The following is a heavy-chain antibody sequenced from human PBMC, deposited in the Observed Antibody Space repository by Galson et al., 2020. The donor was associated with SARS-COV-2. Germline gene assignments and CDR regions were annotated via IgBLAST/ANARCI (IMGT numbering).Heavy chain of an antibody. CDR3: ARGGSYYDILTGYASYYYYGMDV. J-gene: IGHJ6*02. Sequence: ASVKVSCKASGYTFTGYYMHWVRQAPGQGLEWMGWINPNSGGTNYAQKFQGRVTMTRDTSISTAYMELSRLRSADTAVYYCARGGSYYDILTGYASYYYYGMDVWGQGTTVTVSS. CDR2: INPNSGGT. D-gene: IGHD3-9*01. V-gene: IGHV1-2*02. CDR1: GYTFTGYY.